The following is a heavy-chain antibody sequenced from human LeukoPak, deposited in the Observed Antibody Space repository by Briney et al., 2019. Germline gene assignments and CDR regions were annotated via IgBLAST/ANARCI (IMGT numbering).Heavy chain of an antibody. D-gene: IGHD1-20*01. J-gene: IGHJ4*02. CDR2: ISSSSSTI. CDR3: ARGGKVTGLDY. CDR1: GFTFSSYS. V-gene: IGHV3-48*04. Sequence: GGSLRLSCAASGFTFSSYSMNWVRQAPEKGLEWVSYISSSSSTIYYADSVEGRFTISRDNAKNSLYLQMNSLRAEDTAVYYCARGGKVTGLDYWGQGTLVTVSS.